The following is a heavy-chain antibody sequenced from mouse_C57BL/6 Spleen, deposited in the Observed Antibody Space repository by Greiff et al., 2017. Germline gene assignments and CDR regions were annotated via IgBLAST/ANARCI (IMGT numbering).Heavy chain of an antibody. Sequence: EVQLQQSGAELVRPGASVKLSCTASGFNIKDYYMHWVKQRPEQGLEWIGRIDPEDGDTEYAPKFQGKATMTADTSSNTAYLQLSSLTSEDTAVXYCTTGQLRPRFAYWGQGTLVTVSA. D-gene: IGHD3-2*02. CDR1: GFNIKDYY. J-gene: IGHJ3*01. CDR3: TTGQLRPRFAY. V-gene: IGHV14-1*01. CDR2: IDPEDGDT.